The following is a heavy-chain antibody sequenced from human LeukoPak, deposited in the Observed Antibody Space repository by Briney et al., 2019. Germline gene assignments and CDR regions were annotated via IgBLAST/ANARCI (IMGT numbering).Heavy chain of an antibody. CDR1: GFTFSGSA. J-gene: IGHJ4*02. CDR3: ARPSQYGSGTDYYFDS. V-gene: IGHV3-73*01. Sequence: QPGGSLRLSCAASGFTFSGSAMHWVRQASGKGLEWVGRIRTKANKYATTYAASVNGRFTISRGDSKNTAYLQMNSLKTEDTAVYYCARPSQYGSGTDYYFDSWGQGTLVIVSS. D-gene: IGHD3-10*01. CDR2: IRTKANKYAT.